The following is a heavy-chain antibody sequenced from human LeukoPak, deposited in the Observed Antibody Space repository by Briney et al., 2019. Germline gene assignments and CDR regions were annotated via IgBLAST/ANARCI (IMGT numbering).Heavy chain of an antibody. Sequence: SVKVSCKASGDTFSKYAVTWVRQAPGQGLEWMGNIVPVFGTPIYAQKFQGRVTITTDESRTTAYMELSSLRSEDTAVYYCATARYSSGWQVSFDYWGQGTLVTVSS. D-gene: IGHD6-19*01. CDR1: GDTFSKYA. V-gene: IGHV1-69*05. CDR3: ATARYSSGWQVSFDY. J-gene: IGHJ4*02. CDR2: IVPVFGTP.